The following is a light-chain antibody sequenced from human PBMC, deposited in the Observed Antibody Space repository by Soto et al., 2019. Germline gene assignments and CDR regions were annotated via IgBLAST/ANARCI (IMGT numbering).Light chain of an antibody. V-gene: IGKV1-5*01. CDR3: QQYNSYSLT. J-gene: IGKJ4*01. Sequence: DIQMTQSPSTLSASVGDRVTITCRASQSIRSWLAWYQQKPGKAPKLLIYDASSLQSGVPSRFSGSESGTEFTLTISILQPDDFATYYCQQYNSYSLTFGGGTKVEIK. CDR1: QSIRSW. CDR2: DAS.